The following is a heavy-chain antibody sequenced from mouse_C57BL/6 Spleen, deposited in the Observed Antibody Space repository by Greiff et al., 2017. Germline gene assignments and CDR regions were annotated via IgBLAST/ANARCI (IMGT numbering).Heavy chain of an antibody. CDR1: GYTFTDYN. V-gene: IGHV1-22*01. CDR3: AIYYDYDGWFAY. Sequence: EVQLQQSGPELVKPGASVKMSCKASGYTFTDYNMHWVKQSHGKSLEWIGYINPNNGGTSYNQKFKGKATLTVNKSSSTAYMELRSLTSEDSAVYYCAIYYDYDGWFAYWGQGTLVTVSA. D-gene: IGHD2-4*01. J-gene: IGHJ3*01. CDR2: INPNNGGT.